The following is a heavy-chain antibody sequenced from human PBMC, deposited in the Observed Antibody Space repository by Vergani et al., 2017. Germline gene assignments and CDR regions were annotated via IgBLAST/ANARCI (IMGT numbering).Heavy chain of an antibody. CDR1: GGSISSSSYY. D-gene: IGHD4-17*01. V-gene: IGHV4-39*01. CDR2: IYYSGST. J-gene: IGHJ4*02. CDR3: ARRVYGDYVSDY. Sequence: QLQLQESGPGLVKPSETLSLTCTVSGGSISSSSYYWGWIRQPPGKGLEWIGSIYYSGSTYYNPSLKSRVTISVDTSKNQFSLKLSSVTAADTAVYYCARRVYGDYVSDYWGQGTLVTVSS.